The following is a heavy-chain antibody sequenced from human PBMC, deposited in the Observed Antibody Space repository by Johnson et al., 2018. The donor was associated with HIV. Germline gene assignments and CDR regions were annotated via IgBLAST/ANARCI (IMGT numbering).Heavy chain of an antibody. CDR1: GFTFSTYW. Sequence: VQLVESGGGLVQPGGSLGLSCAASGFTFSTYWLHWVRQAPGKGLVWVSRINSDGSSTSYADSVKGRFTISRDNAKNTLYLQMNSLRAEDTAVYYCARGSTLDAFDIWGQGTMVTVSS. CDR2: INSDGSST. J-gene: IGHJ3*02. CDR3: ARGSTLDAFDI. V-gene: IGHV3-74*01.